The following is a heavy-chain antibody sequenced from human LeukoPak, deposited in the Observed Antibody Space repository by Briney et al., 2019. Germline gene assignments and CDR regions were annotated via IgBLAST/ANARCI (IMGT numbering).Heavy chain of an antibody. CDR3: ARVTAAAFRFDP. D-gene: IGHD6-13*01. Sequence: PSETLSLTCTVSGGSISSSSYYWGWIRQPPGKGLEWIGSIYYSGSTYYNPSLKSRVTMSVDTSKNQFSLKLSSVTAADTAVYYCARVTAAAFRFDPWGQGTLVTVSS. J-gene: IGHJ5*02. V-gene: IGHV4-39*07. CDR1: GGSISSSSYY. CDR2: IYYSGST.